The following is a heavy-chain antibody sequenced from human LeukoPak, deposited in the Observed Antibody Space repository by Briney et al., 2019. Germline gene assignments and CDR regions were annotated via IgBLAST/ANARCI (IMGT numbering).Heavy chain of an antibody. CDR2: INHSGST. J-gene: IGHJ4*02. Sequence: SETLSLTCAVYGVSFSGYYWSWIRQPPGKGLEWIGEINHSGSTNYNSSLKSRVTISVDTSKNQFSRKLSSVTAADTAVYYCASWYYYDSSGYYLNNYWGQGTLVTVSS. V-gene: IGHV4-34*09. D-gene: IGHD3-22*01. CDR3: ASWYYYDSSGYYLNNY. CDR1: GVSFSGYY.